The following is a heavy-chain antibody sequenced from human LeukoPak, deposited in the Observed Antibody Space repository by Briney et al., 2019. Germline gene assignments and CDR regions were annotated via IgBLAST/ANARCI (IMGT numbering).Heavy chain of an antibody. D-gene: IGHD4-17*01. J-gene: IGHJ4*02. CDR2: IYYSGST. CDR1: GGSISSYY. V-gene: IGHV4-59*01. CDR3: ARAMTTVTPIDY. Sequence: QSSETLSFTCTVSGGSISSYYWSWIRQPPGKGLEWIGYIYYSGSTNYNPSLKSRVTISVDTSKNQFSLKLSSVTAADTAVYYCARAMTTVTPIDYWGQGTLVTVSS.